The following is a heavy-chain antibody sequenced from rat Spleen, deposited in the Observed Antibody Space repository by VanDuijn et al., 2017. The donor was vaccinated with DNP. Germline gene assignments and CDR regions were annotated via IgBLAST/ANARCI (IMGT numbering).Heavy chain of an antibody. CDR3: ARGGDGYDY. CDR1: GLTFSNYG. J-gene: IGHJ2*01. D-gene: IGHD1-12*03. V-gene: IGHV5-19*01. Sequence: EVQLVESGGGLVQPGRSLKLSCAASGLTFSNYGMHWIRQAPTKGLEWVASISPSGGSSYYRDSVKVRVTISRDNVKSTLYLQMDSLRSEDTATYYCARGGDGYDYWGQGVMVTVSS. CDR2: ISPSGGSS.